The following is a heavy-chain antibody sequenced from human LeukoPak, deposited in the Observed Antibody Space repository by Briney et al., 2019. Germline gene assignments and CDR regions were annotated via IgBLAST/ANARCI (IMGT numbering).Heavy chain of an antibody. CDR2: VSSSSSCF. J-gene: IGHJ6*03. CDR1: GFTFTTFS. V-gene: IGHV3-21*06. Sequence: GGSLRLSCVASGFTFTTFSMNWVRQAPGKGLEWIASVSSSSSCFHYADSVKGRFTVSRDNANSSVALQMNSLRPDDTAVYYCAKRAGRGNSYQFMDVWGKGTTVTVSS. CDR3: AKRAGRGNSYQFMDV. D-gene: IGHD2-2*01.